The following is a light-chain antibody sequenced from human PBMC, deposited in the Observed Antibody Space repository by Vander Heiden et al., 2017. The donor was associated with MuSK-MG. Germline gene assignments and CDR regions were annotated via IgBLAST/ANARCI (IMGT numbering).Light chain of an antibody. Sequence: SYVLTQPPSVSVAPGQTARITCGGNNIGTKGVNWYQQKPGQAPVIVVYDDSDRPSGIPERFSGSKSGNTATLTISRVEAGDEADYYCQVWITSDHPVFAAGTQVSVL. V-gene: IGLV3-21*02. CDR3: QVWITSDHPV. CDR2: DDS. CDR1: NIGTKG. J-gene: IGLJ1*01.